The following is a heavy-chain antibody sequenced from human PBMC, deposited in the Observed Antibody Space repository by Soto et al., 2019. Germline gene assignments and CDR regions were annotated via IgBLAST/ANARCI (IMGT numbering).Heavy chain of an antibody. Sequence: SETLSLTCTVSGGSISRGYYSWSWIRQPPGKGLEWIGYIYYSGSTYYNPSLKSRVTISVDTSKNQFSLKLSSVTAADTAVYYCGRDQPNYVFWSGYYADDALAFGGQGTMV. CDR1: GGSISRGYYS. CDR3: GRDQPNYVFWSGYYADDALAF. J-gene: IGHJ3*01. D-gene: IGHD3-3*01. CDR2: IYYSGST. V-gene: IGHV4-30-4*01.